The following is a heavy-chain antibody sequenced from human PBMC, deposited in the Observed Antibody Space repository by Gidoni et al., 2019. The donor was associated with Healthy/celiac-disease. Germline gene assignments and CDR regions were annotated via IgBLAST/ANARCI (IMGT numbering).Heavy chain of an antibody. Sequence: QLQLQESGPGLVKPSETLSLTCTVSGGSISSSSYYWGWIRQPPGKGLEWIGSIYYSGSTYYNPSLKSRVTISVDTSKNQFSLKLSSVTAADTAVYYCARHYGDDEDYGMDVWGQGTTVTVSS. CDR3: ARHYGDDEDYGMDV. CDR1: GGSISSSSYY. V-gene: IGHV4-39*01. J-gene: IGHJ6*02. CDR2: IYYSGST. D-gene: IGHD4-17*01.